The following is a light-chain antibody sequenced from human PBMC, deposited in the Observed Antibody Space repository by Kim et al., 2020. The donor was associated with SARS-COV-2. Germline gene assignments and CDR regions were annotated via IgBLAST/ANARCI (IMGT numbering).Light chain of an antibody. CDR3: QQFHILPWT. V-gene: IGKV3-20*01. Sequence: EIVLTQSPVTLSLSPGERATLSCRASQSFSSNYLAWYQQRPGQAPRLLIYGASNRATGIPDRFSGSGSGTDFSLTISRLEPEDFAVYFCQQFHILPWTFGRGTKVDIK. CDR2: GAS. J-gene: IGKJ1*01. CDR1: QSFSSNY.